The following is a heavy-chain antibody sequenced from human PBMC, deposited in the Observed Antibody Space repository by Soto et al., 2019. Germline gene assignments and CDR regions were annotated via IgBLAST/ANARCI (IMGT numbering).Heavy chain of an antibody. CDR1: GGSFSGYY. D-gene: IGHD3-9*01. Sequence: SETLSLTCAVYGGSFSGYYWSWIRQPPGKGLEWIGEINHSGSTNYNPSLKSRVTISVDTSKNQFSLKLSSVTAADTAVYYCARGGMYYDILTGYLLPYYGMDVWGQGTTVT. CDR3: ARGGMYYDILTGYLLPYYGMDV. CDR2: INHSGST. V-gene: IGHV4-34*01. J-gene: IGHJ6*02.